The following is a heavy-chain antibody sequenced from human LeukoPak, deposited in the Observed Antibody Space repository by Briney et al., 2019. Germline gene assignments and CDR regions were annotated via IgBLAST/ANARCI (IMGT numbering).Heavy chain of an antibody. Sequence: PGGSLRLSCAASGFTFSIYGMHWVRQAPGKGLEFVAGIWEDGTNIHYAVSVMGRFTISRDNSKNTLYLQMNSLSAEETAVYFCARAGYNSGWYEYWGQGTLVTVSS. CDR2: IWEDGTNI. CDR3: ARAGYNSGWYEY. V-gene: IGHV3-33*01. D-gene: IGHD6-19*01. CDR1: GFTFSIYG. J-gene: IGHJ4*02.